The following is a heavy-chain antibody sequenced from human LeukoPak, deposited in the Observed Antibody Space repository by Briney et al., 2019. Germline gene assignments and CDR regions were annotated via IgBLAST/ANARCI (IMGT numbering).Heavy chain of an antibody. D-gene: IGHD5-12*01. CDR1: GDSVSTNSAA. Sequence: SQTLSLTCAISGDSVSTNSAAWNWIRQSPSIGLEGLGSTYYRSKWYNKYAVSVKSQITINPDTSKNQFSLQLNSVTPEDTAVYYCARDKGGSGYDHLDSWGQGTLVTVSS. CDR2: TYYRSKWYN. J-gene: IGHJ4*02. CDR3: ARDKGGSGYDHLDS. V-gene: IGHV6-1*01.